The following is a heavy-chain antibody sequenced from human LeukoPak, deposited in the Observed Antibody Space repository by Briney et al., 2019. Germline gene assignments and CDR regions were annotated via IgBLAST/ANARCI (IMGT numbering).Heavy chain of an antibody. D-gene: IGHD3-9*01. CDR2: IYYSGST. CDR1: GGSISIYY. J-gene: IGHJ4*02. Sequence: PSETLSLTCTVSGGSISIYYCSCIRQPPGKGLEWIGYIYYSGSTNYNPSLKSRVTISVDTSKNQFSLKLSSVTAADTAVYYCARGSEDYDILTGYYYWGQGTLVTVSS. V-gene: IGHV4-59*01. CDR3: ARGSEDYDILTGYYY.